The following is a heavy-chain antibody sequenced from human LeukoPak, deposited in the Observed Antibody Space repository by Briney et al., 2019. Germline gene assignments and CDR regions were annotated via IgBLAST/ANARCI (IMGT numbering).Heavy chain of an antibody. J-gene: IGHJ4*02. CDR1: GDSVSSTSDN. CDR2: IYYTGST. D-gene: IGHD5-24*01. Sequence: PSETLSLTCSVSGDSVSSTSDNWGWIRQPPGKGLEWIGNIYYTGSTYYNPSLKSRVTMSVDTSNNQFSLKLSSVTAADTAVYYCAREPRDGYNRLDYWDQGTLVTVSS. V-gene: IGHV4-39*07. CDR3: AREPRDGYNRLDY.